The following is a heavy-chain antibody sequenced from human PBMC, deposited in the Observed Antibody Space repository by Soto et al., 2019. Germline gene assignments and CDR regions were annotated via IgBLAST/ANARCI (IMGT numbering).Heavy chain of an antibody. V-gene: IGHV1-2*02. CDR2: ITPNSGGT. CDR3: AVLWFGELLEPADY. CDR1: GYTFTDYY. Sequence: ASVKVSCQAHGYTFTDYYMHWVRQAPGHGLEWMGWITPNSGGTNYAQKFQGSGTMTRDTSISTAYMELSRLRSDDTTVYYCAVLWFGELLEPADYWGQGTLVTVSS. J-gene: IGHJ4*02. D-gene: IGHD3-10*01.